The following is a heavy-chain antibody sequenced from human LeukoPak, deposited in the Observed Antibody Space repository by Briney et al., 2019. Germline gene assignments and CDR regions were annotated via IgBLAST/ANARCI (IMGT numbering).Heavy chain of an antibody. CDR3: ATVVVVVPAAIRGKGYFDY. CDR2: FDPEDGET. J-gene: IGHJ4*02. CDR1: GYTLTELS. D-gene: IGHD2-2*02. Sequence: ASVKVSCKVSGYTLTELSMHWVRQAPGKGLEWMGGFDPEDGETIYAQKFQGRVTMTEDTSTDTAYMELSSLRSEDTAVYYCATVVVVVPAAIRGKGYFDYWGQGTLVTISS. V-gene: IGHV1-24*01.